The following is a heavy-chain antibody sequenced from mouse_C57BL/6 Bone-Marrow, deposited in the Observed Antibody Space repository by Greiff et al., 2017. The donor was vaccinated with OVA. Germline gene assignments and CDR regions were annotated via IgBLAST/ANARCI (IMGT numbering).Heavy chain of an antibody. D-gene: IGHD2-5*01. CDR1: GYTFTEYT. CDR2: FYPGSGSI. V-gene: IGHV1-62-2*01. J-gene: IGHJ1*03. CDR3: ARHEGGHSNYEYFDV. Sequence: VMLVESGAELVKPGASVKLSCKASGYTFTEYTIHWVKQRSGQGLEWIGWFYPGSGSIKYNEKFKDKATLTADKSSSTVYMELSRLTSEDSAVYFCARHEGGHSNYEYFDVWGTGTTVTVSS.